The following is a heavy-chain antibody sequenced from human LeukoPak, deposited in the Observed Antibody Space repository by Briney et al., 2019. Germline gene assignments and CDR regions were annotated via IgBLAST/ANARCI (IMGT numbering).Heavy chain of an antibody. V-gene: IGHV1-69*04. CDR1: GGTFSSYA. D-gene: IGHD2-2*01. J-gene: IGHJ4*02. CDR3: ARVLSPSSGIVVVPAAISYFDY. CDR2: IIPILGIA. Sequence: SVKVSCKASGGTFSSYAISWVRQAPGQGLEWMGGIIPILGIANYAQKFQGRVTITRDTSASTAYMELSSLRSEDTAVYYCARVLSPSSGIVVVPAAISYFDYWGQGTLVTVSS.